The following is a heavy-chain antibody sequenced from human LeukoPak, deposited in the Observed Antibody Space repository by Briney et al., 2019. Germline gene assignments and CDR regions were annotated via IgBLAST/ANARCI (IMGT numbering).Heavy chain of an antibody. Sequence: GGSLRLSCAASGFTFDDYAMHWVRQAPGKGLEWVSGISWNSGSIGYADSVKGRFTISRENAKNSLYLQMNSLRAEDTALYYCASLGYCSSTSCYTSGGNWFDPWGQGTLVTVSS. V-gene: IGHV3-9*01. J-gene: IGHJ5*02. CDR3: ASLGYCSSTSCYTSGGNWFDP. CDR2: ISWNSGSI. CDR1: GFTFDDYA. D-gene: IGHD2-2*02.